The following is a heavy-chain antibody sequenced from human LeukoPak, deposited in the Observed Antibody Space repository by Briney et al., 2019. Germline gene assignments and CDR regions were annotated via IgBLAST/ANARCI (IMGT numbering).Heavy chain of an antibody. Sequence: PGGSLRLSCAASGLTFSNYAVMWVRQAPGQGLEWVSAITSAGAPRYADSVKGRFTISRDNSKNTLYLQMNSLRAEDTAQYFCARDPNGDYIGAFEFWGQGTGVTVSS. D-gene: IGHD4-17*01. J-gene: IGHJ3*01. CDR1: GLTFSNYA. V-gene: IGHV3-23*01. CDR2: ITSAGAP. CDR3: ARDPNGDYIGAFEF.